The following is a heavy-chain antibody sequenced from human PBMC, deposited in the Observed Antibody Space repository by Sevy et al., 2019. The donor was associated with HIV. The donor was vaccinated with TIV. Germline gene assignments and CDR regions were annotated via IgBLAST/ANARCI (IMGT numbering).Heavy chain of an antibody. D-gene: IGHD6-13*01. Sequence: GGSLRLSCTASGFTFGDYCMSWVRQAPGKGLEWVAFLKSEVYGGTVDPAASVGGRFVISRDDSKTIAYLQMNDLKTEDTGVYYCTRWKAAQSIFDYWGQGALVTVSS. CDR3: TRWKAAQSIFDY. CDR1: GFTFGDYC. CDR2: LKSEVYGGTV. J-gene: IGHJ4*02. V-gene: IGHV3-49*04.